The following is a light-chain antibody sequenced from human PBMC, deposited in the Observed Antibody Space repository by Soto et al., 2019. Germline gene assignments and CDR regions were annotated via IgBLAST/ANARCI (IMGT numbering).Light chain of an antibody. CDR2: AAS. CDR3: QQYGTSPNT. Sequence: EIVLTQSPGTLSLTPGERATLSCRASQSVSNNYLAWYQQKRGQAPRLLIYAASSGATGTPDRFSGSGSGTDFTLTISRLEPGDCAVYYCQQYGTSPNTFGQGTKLEIK. CDR1: QSVSNNY. V-gene: IGKV3-20*01. J-gene: IGKJ2*01.